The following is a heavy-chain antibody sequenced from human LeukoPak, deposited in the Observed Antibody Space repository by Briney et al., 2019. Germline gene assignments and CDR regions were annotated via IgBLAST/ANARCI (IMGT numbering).Heavy chain of an antibody. J-gene: IGHJ4*02. CDR1: GFTFSSYA. V-gene: IGHV3-23*01. CDR2: ISGSGGST. D-gene: IGHD3-16*02. Sequence: GGSLRLSCAASGFTFSSYAMSWVRQAPGKGLEWVSAISGSGGSTYYADSVKGRFPISSDNSKNMLYLQMNSLRAEDTAVYYCAKAPELSLYEMEYWGQGNLVTVSS. CDR3: AKAPELSLYEMEY.